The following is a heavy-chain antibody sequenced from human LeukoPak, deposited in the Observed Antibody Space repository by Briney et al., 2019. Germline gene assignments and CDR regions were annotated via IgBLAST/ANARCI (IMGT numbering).Heavy chain of an antibody. D-gene: IGHD3-9*01. V-gene: IGHV4-39*01. CDR2: IYYTGST. Sequence: SETLSLTCTASGGSIFSSSYYWGWIRQPPGKGLEWIGSIYYTGSTYYNPSLNSRVTMSVDTSQNQISLKMTSVTAADTAVYYCARLSKGRYFDYIFDYWGQGTLVTVSS. CDR1: GGSIFSSSYY. J-gene: IGHJ4*02. CDR3: ARLSKGRYFDYIFDY.